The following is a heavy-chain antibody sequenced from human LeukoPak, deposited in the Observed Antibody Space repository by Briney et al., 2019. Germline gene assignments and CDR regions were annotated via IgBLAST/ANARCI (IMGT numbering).Heavy chain of an antibody. Sequence: GGSLRLSCAASGFTFSSYAMSWGRQAPGKGLEWVSAISGSGGSTYYADSVKGRFTISRDNSKNTLYLQMNSLRAEDTAVYYCAKDFVLRYFDWLFSPFDYWGQGTLVTVSS. D-gene: IGHD3-9*01. J-gene: IGHJ4*02. CDR2: ISGSGGST. V-gene: IGHV3-23*01. CDR1: GFTFSSYA. CDR3: AKDFVLRYFDWLFSPFDY.